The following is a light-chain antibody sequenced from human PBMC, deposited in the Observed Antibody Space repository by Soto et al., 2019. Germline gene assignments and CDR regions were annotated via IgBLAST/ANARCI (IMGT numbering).Light chain of an antibody. J-gene: IGKJ1*01. V-gene: IGKV1-39*01. CDR3: QQSYGSPHT. Sequence: DIQMTQSPASLSAFVGDRVTITCRASQNINAYLNWYQQKPGKAPKLLIYAASSLQSGIPSRFSGSGSGTDFTLTVSSLQPEDFATYYCQQSYGSPHTFGQGTKVEIK. CDR2: AAS. CDR1: QNINAY.